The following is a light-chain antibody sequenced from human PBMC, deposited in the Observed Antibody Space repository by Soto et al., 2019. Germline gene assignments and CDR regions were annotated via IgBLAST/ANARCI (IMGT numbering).Light chain of an antibody. CDR3: CSYAGSSYV. CDR1: SSDVGGYNY. CDR2: DVS. Sequence: QSVLTQPRSVSGSPGGSVTISCTGTSSDVGGYNYVSWYQQHPGKAPKLMIYDVSKRPSGVPDRFSGSKSGNTASLTISGLQAEDEADYYCCSYAGSSYVFGTGTKVTVL. J-gene: IGLJ1*01. V-gene: IGLV2-11*01.